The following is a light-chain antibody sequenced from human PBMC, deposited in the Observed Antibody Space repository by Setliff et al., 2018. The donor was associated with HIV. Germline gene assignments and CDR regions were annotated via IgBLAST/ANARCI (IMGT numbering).Light chain of an antibody. CDR1: SSNLGAGYD. J-gene: IGLJ2*01. Sequence: QSALAQPPSVSGAPGQRVTISCTGSSSNLGAGYDVHWYQQPPGTAPKLLIYGSNNRPSGVPDRFSGSKSGNTASLTISGLQAEDEADYYCCSYAGSYIHVVFGGGTKVTVL. V-gene: IGLV1-40*01. CDR3: CSYAGSYIHVV. CDR2: GSN.